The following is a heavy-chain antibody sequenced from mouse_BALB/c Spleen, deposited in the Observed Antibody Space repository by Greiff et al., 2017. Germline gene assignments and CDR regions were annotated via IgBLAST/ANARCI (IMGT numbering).Heavy chain of an antibody. CDR3: ASGYDGTDGFAY. J-gene: IGHJ3*01. CDR1: GFNIKDTY. Sequence: EVQLQQSGAELVKPGASVKLSCTASGFNIKDTYMHWVKQRPEQGLEWIGRIDPANGNTKYDPKFQGKATITADTSSNTAYLQLSSLTSEDTAVYYCASGYDGTDGFAYWGQGTLVTVSA. D-gene: IGHD2-14*01. CDR2: IDPANGNT. V-gene: IGHV14-3*02.